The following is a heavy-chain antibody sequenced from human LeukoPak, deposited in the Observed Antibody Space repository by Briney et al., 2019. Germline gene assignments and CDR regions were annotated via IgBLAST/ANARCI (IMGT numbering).Heavy chain of an antibody. CDR3: AKDRIVGATRFLDF. CDR2: TSFDGSNT. J-gene: IGHJ4*02. D-gene: IGHD1-26*01. Sequence: GGSLRLSCAASGFTFSSYAMSWVRQAPGKGLEWVATTSFDGSNTYFSDSVRGRFTIPRDNSRNTLFLQMSSLSAEDTAVYYCAKDRIVGATRFLDFWGQGTLVTVSS. CDR1: GFTFSSYA. V-gene: IGHV3-30*04.